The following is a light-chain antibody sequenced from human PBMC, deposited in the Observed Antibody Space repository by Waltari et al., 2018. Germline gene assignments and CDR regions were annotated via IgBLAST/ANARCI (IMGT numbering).Light chain of an antibody. J-gene: IGKJ2*03. CDR1: QSISNY. CDR3: QQYITYSS. Sequence: DIQMTQSPSTLSASVGDTITITPRASQSISNYLAWYQQKPGKAPKLLIYKASSAGSGVPSRLSGSGSGTEFSLTISSLQPDDFATYYCQQYITYSSFGQATTLEIK. CDR2: KAS. V-gene: IGKV1-5*03.